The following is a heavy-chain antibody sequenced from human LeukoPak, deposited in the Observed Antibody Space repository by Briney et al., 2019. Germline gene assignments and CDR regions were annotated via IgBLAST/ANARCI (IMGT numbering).Heavy chain of an antibody. CDR1: GYTLTELS. CDR3: ATFDSSFNWFDP. D-gene: IGHD3-22*01. V-gene: IGHV1-24*01. J-gene: IGHJ5*02. CDR2: FDPEDGET. Sequence: GASVKVSCKVSGYTLTELSMHWVRQAPGKGLEWMGGFDPEDGETIYAQKFQGRVTMTEDTSTDTAYMELSSLRSEDTAVYYCATFDSSFNWFDPWGQGTLVIVSS.